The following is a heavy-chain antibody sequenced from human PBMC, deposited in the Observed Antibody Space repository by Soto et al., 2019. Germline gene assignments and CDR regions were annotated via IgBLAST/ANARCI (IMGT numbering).Heavy chain of an antibody. V-gene: IGHV3-23*01. CDR3: AKDWPGTSSVTSDF. CDR1: GFDFSTYA. CDR2: IINSGATT. Sequence: VHLLESGGTLVQPGGSLRLSCAASGFDFSTYAMTWVRQAPGKGLEWVSGIINSGATTYYADSVKGRFTISRDNSRNTLDLQMNSLRVDDTAMYYCAKDWPGTSSVTSDFWGQGTLVTVSS. J-gene: IGHJ4*02. D-gene: IGHD4-17*01.